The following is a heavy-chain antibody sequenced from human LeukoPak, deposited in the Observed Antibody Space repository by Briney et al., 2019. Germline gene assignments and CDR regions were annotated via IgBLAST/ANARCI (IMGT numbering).Heavy chain of an antibody. V-gene: IGHV5-51*01. CDR2: IYPGDSDT. D-gene: IGHD1-26*01. J-gene: IGHJ4*02. CDR1: GYSFTIYS. Sequence: KSLQLSCLGSGYSFTIYSIGWARPMPGKGLEWMGIIYPGDSDTRSSPSFQGQVTISADQSISTAYLQWSSLKASDTAMYYCAGRFFGGTEVYFDYWGQGTLVTVSS. CDR3: AGRFFGGTEVYFDY.